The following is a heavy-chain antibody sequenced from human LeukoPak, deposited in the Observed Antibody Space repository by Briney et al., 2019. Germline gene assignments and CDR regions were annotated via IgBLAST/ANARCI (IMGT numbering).Heavy chain of an antibody. J-gene: IGHJ4*02. V-gene: IGHV7-4-1*02. CDR2: ISTNTGNP. CDR3: ATTNYGGNSPFGDY. Sequence: GASVKVSCKASGYTFTSYAMNWVRQALGQGLEWMGWISTNTGNPTYAQGFTGRFVLSLDTSVSTAYLQISSLKAEDTAVYYCATTNYGGNSPFGDYWGQGTLVTVSS. CDR1: GYTFTSYA. D-gene: IGHD4-23*01.